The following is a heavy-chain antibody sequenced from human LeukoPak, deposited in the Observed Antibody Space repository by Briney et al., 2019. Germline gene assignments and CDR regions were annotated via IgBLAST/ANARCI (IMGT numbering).Heavy chain of an antibody. D-gene: IGHD3-22*01. Sequence: GGSLRLSCAASGFTFSNYGMHWVRQAPGKGLEWVAYIWYDGSNKYYTDSVKGRFTISRDNSKNTLYLQMNSLRAEDTAVYYCARSYYYDSSHTADYWGQGTLVTVSS. CDR2: IWYDGSNK. J-gene: IGHJ4*02. CDR1: GFTFSNYG. V-gene: IGHV3-33*01. CDR3: ARSYYYDSSHTADY.